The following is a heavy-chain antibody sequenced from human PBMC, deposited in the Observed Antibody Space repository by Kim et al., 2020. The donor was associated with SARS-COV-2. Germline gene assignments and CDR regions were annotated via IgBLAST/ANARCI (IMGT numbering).Heavy chain of an antibody. Sequence: SETLSLTCAVYGGSFSGYYWSWIRQPPGKGLEWIGEINHSGSTNYNPSLKSRVTISVDTSKNQFSLKLSSVTAADTAVYYCARSWRVAGVFDYWGQGTLVTVSS. V-gene: IGHV4-34*01. J-gene: IGHJ4*02. CDR2: INHSGST. CDR1: GGSFSGYY. CDR3: ARSWRVAGVFDY. D-gene: IGHD6-19*01.